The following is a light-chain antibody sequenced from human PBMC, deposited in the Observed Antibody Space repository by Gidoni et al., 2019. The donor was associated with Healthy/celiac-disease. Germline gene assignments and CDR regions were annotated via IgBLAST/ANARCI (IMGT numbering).Light chain of an antibody. Sequence: EILMTQSPSSLSSSPGDRATLTCRASQGVSNYLNWYQQKPGNAPKLLIYDASNWETGVPARFSGSGSGTDFTLTISSLQPEDIAAYYCQQHDNRPPLTFGEGTKVEIK. CDR1: QGVSNY. CDR2: DAS. CDR3: QQHDNRPPLT. J-gene: IGKJ4*01. V-gene: IGKV1-33*01.